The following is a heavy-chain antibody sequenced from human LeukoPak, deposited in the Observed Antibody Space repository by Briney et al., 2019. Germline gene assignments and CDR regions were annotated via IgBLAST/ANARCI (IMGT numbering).Heavy chain of an antibody. Sequence: GGSLRLSCAASGFTFSSSAMNWVRQAPGKGLEWVSAISGSGGGTYYGDSVKGRLTISRDNSKNTLYLQMNSLRAEDTAVYYCAKSAVPGPPGYMDVWGKGTAVTVSS. V-gene: IGHV3-23*01. CDR2: ISGSGGGT. CDR1: GFTFSSSA. CDR3: AKSAVPGPPGYMDV. J-gene: IGHJ6*03. D-gene: IGHD3-10*01.